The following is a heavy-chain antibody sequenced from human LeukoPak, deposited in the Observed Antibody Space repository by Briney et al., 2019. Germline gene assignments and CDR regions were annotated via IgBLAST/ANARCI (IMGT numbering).Heavy chain of an antibody. Sequence: PGGSLRLSCAASGFTVSSNYMSWVRQAPGKGLEWVSVIYSGGDTYYADSVKGRFTISRDNSKNTLYLQMNSLRVDDTAVYYCARGDGYNFYYWGQGTLVTVSS. D-gene: IGHD5-24*01. CDR2: IYSGGDT. CDR1: GFTVSSNY. CDR3: ARGDGYNFYY. J-gene: IGHJ4*02. V-gene: IGHV3-53*01.